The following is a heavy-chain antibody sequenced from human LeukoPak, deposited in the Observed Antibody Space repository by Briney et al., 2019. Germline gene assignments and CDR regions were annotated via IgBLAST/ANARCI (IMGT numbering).Heavy chain of an antibody. J-gene: IGHJ4*02. D-gene: IGHD6-6*01. V-gene: IGHV4-34*01. CDR3: ARFGYSSSLDY. CDR2: INHSGST. Sequence: SETLSLTCAVYGGSFSGYYWSWLRQPPGKGLEWIGEINHSGSTNYNPSLKSRVTISVDTSKNQLSLKLSSVTAADTAVYYCARFGYSSSLDYWGQGTLVTVSS. CDR1: GGSFSGYY.